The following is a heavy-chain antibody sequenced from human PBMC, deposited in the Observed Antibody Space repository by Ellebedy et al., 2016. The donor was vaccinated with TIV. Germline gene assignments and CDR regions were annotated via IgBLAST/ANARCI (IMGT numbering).Heavy chain of an antibody. CDR2: IYYSGST. Sequence: SETLSLTCTVSGGSISRYYWSWIRQPPGKGLEWIGYIYYSGSTNYNPSLKSRVTISLDTSKNQFSLKLSSVTAADTAVYYCARVRSGITSFGVAVGRYYFDYWGQGTLVTVSS. V-gene: IGHV4-59*01. D-gene: IGHD3-3*01. J-gene: IGHJ4*02. CDR1: GGSISRYY. CDR3: ARVRSGITSFGVAVGRYYFDY.